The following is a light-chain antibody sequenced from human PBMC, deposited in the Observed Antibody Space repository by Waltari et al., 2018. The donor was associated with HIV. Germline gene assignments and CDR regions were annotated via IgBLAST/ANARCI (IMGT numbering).Light chain of an antibody. V-gene: IGKV3-20*01. CDR1: QPITDNF. J-gene: IGKJ1*01. Sequence: EIVLTQSPAFLSVSPGYGATLSCRASQPITDNFLAWYQQKPGQAPRLLISAASRRASDVPVRFSGSHSATDFTLTIDRLEPEDSAVYFCHQYGTSLWTFGQGTKVEIK. CDR3: HQYGTSLWT. CDR2: AAS.